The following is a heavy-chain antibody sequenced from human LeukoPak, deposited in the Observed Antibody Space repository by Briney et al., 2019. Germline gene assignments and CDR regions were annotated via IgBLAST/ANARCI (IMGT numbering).Heavy chain of an antibody. CDR1: GGSFSGYY. CDR2: INHSGNA. Sequence: ETLSLTCAVYGGSFSGYYWTWIRQPPGKGLEWIGEINHSGNANYNPSLKSRVTISLDMSENHFSLKLTSVTAADTAVYYCARGQGTVTTHWGQGTLVTVSS. CDR3: ARGQGTVTTH. D-gene: IGHD4-17*01. J-gene: IGHJ4*02. V-gene: IGHV4-34*01.